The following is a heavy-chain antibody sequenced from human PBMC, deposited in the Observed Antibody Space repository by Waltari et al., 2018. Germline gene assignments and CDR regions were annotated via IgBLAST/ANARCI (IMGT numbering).Heavy chain of an antibody. V-gene: IGHV1-2*02. CDR2: INPSNGLT. CDR3: ARPLLFSYYHMDI. Sequence: HVDLVQSWAEVKEPGASVRVSCKASGYHVIAFYLDSVRQATGQWLEWLGWINPSNGLTNSAQKFQGRVTMTRETSINTAYLELSSVTSDDTAVYYCARPLLFSYYHMDIWGQGTTVTVSS. J-gene: IGHJ6*02. CDR1: GYHVIAFY.